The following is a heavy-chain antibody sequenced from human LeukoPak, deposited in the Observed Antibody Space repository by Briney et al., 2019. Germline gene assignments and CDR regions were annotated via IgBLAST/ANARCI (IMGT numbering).Heavy chain of an antibody. CDR3: ARQSGSYSSKAPYDY. D-gene: IGHD1-26*01. J-gene: IGHJ4*02. Sequence: PSETLSLTCTVSGGSISSYYWSWIRQPPGKGLEWIGYIYYSGSTNYNASLKSRVTISVDTSKNQFSLKLSSVTAADTAVYYCARQSGSYSSKAPYDYWGQGTLVTVSS. CDR1: GGSISSYY. V-gene: IGHV4-59*08. CDR2: IYYSGST.